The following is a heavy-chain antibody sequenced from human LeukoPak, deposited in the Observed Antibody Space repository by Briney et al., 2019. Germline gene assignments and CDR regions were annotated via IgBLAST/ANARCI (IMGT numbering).Heavy chain of an antibody. D-gene: IGHD3-16*02. V-gene: IGHV3-7*01. Sequence: PGGSLRLSCAASGFTFSSYWVSWVRQAPGKGLEWVANIKQDGSEKYYVDSVKGRFTISRDNAKNSLYLQMNSLRAEDTAVYYCASTTYDYVWGSYRNDAFDIWGQGTMVTVSS. CDR2: IKQDGSEK. CDR1: GFTFSSYW. J-gene: IGHJ3*02. CDR3: ASTTYDYVWGSYRNDAFDI.